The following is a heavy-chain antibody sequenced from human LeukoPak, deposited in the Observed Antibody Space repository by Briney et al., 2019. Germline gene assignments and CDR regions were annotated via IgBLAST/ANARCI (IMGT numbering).Heavy chain of an antibody. CDR1: GFTGSSSY. CDR2: IYSGGST. J-gene: IGHJ4*02. D-gene: IGHD3-22*01. Sequence: PGGSLRLSCAASGFTGSSSYMSWVRRAPGKGLDWVSVIYSGGSTYYADSVKGRFTTSRDNSKNTLFLQMNSLRAEDTAVYYCARGDYYYDRSGYPIYYFDSWGQGTLVTVSS. V-gene: IGHV3-53*01. CDR3: ARGDYYYDRSGYPIYYFDS.